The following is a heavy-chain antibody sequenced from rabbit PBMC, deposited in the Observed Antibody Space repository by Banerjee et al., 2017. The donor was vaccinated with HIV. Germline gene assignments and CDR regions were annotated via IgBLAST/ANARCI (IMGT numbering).Heavy chain of an antibody. J-gene: IGHJ4*01. CDR1: GFDFSNNA. V-gene: IGHV1S47*01. D-gene: IGHD2-1*01. CDR3: ARATRTMLINL. Sequence: QEQLVESGGGLVQPEGSLTLTCKASGFDFSNNAMCWVRQAPGKGLEWIASIDTGDGSTYYATWAKGRFTISRTSSTTVTLQMTSLTAADTVTYFCARATRTMLINLWGQGTLVTVS. CDR2: IDTGDGST.